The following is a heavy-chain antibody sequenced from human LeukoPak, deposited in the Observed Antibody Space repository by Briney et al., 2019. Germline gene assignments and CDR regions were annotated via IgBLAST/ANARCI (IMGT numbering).Heavy chain of an antibody. Sequence: KPGGSLRLSCAASGFTFSTYAMSWVRQAPGKGLEWVSGISGSGGSTYYADSVKGRFTISRDNSKSSLYLQMNSLRAEDTAVYYCAKDAMLGMATMYSFDTWGQGTMVTVSS. D-gene: IGHD5-24*01. CDR1: GFTFSTYA. V-gene: IGHV3-23*01. CDR3: AKDAMLGMATMYSFDT. J-gene: IGHJ3*02. CDR2: ISGSGGST.